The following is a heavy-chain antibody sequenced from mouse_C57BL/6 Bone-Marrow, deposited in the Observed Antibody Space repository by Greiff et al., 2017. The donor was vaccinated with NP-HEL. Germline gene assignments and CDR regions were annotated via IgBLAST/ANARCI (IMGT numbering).Heavy chain of an antibody. CDR3: ARDDYGCSYFDY. CDR2: ILPGSGNT. D-gene: IGHD1-1*01. J-gene: IGHJ2*01. CDR1: GYTFTGNW. V-gene: IGHV1-9*01. Sequence: VQLQESGAELMKPGASVKLSCKATGYTFTGNWIEWVKQRPGHGLEWIGEILPGSGNTYYNERFKGKATFTAYTYANTAYMQLSSLTTEDSAIYCFARDDYGCSYFDYWGQGTTLTVSS.